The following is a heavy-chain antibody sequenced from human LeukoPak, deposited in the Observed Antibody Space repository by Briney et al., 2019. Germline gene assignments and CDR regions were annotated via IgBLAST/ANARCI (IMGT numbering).Heavy chain of an antibody. D-gene: IGHD6-13*01. Sequence: SVKVSCKASGFTFTSSAMQWVRQARGQRLEWIGWIVVGSGNTNYAQKFQERVTITRDMSTSTAYMELSSLRSEDTAVYYCAADPYSSPTYYYYGMDVWAKGPRSPSP. V-gene: IGHV1-58*02. CDR1: GFTFTSSA. CDR2: IVVGSGNT. J-gene: IGHJ6*02. CDR3: AADPYSSPTYYYYGMDV.